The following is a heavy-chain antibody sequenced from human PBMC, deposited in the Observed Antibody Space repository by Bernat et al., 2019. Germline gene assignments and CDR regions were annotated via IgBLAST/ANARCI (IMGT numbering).Heavy chain of an antibody. J-gene: IGHJ6*03. V-gene: IGHV1-2*06. CDR3: ARSYYYGSGSYYYYYMDV. CDR1: GYTFTGYY. Sequence: QVQLVQSGAEVKKPGASVKVSCKASGYTFTGYYMHWVRQAPGQGLEWMGRINPNSGGTNYAQKLQGRVTMTRDTSISTAYMELSRLRSDDTAVYYCARSYYYGSGSYYYYYMDVWGKGTTVTVSS. CDR2: INPNSGGT. D-gene: IGHD3-10*01.